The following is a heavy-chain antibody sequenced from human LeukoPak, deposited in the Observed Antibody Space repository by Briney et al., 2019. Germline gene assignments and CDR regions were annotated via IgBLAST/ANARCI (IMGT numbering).Heavy chain of an antibody. Sequence: ASVKVSCKASGYTFTSYYMHWVRQAPGQGLEWMGWINTYNGNTNYAQKLQGRVTMTTDTSTSTAYMELRSLRSDDTAVYYCARDPHEFSTGWSQFDYWGQGTLVTVSS. CDR1: GYTFTSYY. J-gene: IGHJ4*02. CDR3: ARDPHEFSTGWSQFDY. D-gene: IGHD6-19*01. V-gene: IGHV1-18*04. CDR2: INTYNGNT.